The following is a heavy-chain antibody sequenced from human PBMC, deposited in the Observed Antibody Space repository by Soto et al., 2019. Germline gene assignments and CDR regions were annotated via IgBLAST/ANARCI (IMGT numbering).Heavy chain of an antibody. D-gene: IGHD6-6*01. CDR3: ARDRDPYSSSSSRWFDP. CDR2: IYYSGST. V-gene: IGHV4-30-4*01. Sequence: SETLSLTCTVSGGSISSGDYYWSWIRQPPGKGLEWIGYIYYSGSTYYNPSLKSRVTISVDTSKNQFSLKLSSVTAADTAVYYCARDRDPYSSSSSRWFDPWGQGALVTVSS. J-gene: IGHJ5*02. CDR1: GGSISSGDYY.